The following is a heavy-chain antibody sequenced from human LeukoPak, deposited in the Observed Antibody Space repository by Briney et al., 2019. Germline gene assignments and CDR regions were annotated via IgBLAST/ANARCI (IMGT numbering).Heavy chain of an antibody. D-gene: IGHD5-24*01. J-gene: IGHJ6*02. CDR2: ISYDGSNK. Sequence: GGSLRFSCAASGFTFSSYGMHWVRQAPGKGLEWVAVISYDGSNKYYADSVKGRFTISGDNSKNTLYLQMNSLRAEDTAVYYCAKDLGLQVVYYYGMDVWGQGTTVTVSS. V-gene: IGHV3-30*18. CDR1: GFTFSSYG. CDR3: AKDLGLQVVYYYGMDV.